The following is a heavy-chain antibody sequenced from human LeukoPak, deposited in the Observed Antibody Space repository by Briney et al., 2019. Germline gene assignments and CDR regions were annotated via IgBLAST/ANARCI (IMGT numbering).Heavy chain of an antibody. CDR3: ARGQIAVAGANFDY. CDR2: INHSGST. J-gene: IGHJ4*02. CDR1: GGSFSGYY. V-gene: IGHV4-34*01. Sequence: PSETLSLTCAVYGGSFSGYYWSWLRQPPGKGLEWIGEINHSGSTNYNPSLKSRVTISVDTSKNQFSLKLSSVTAADTAVYYCARGQIAVAGANFDYWGQGTLVTVSS. D-gene: IGHD6-19*01.